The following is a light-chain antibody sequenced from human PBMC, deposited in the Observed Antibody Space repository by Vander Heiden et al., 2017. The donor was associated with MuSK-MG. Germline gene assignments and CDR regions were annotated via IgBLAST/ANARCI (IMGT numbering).Light chain of an antibody. CDR3: QHDYSYPMT. J-gene: IGKJ1*01. Sequence: AIQMTQSPSSLSASVGDRVTITCRASQGIRFDLAWYQQKPGKAPKLLIYGTSNLRGGVPSRFSGSGSGADFSLTISSLQPEDFATYYCQHDYSYPMTFGQGTKVEIK. V-gene: IGKV1-6*01. CDR2: GTS. CDR1: QGIRFD.